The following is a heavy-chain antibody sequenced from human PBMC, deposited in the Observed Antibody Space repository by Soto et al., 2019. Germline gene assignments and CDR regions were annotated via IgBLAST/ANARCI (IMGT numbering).Heavy chain of an antibody. Sequence: EVQLVESGGGLVQPGGALRRSCAASGFTFSSYWMHWVRQAPGKGLVWVSRINSDGSSTSYADSVKGRFTISRDNAKNTLYLQMNSLRAEDTAVYYCARDRYYYDRSGYYDWYLDLWGRGTLVTVSS. CDR3: ARDRYYYDRSGYYDWYLDL. CDR1: GFTFSSYW. J-gene: IGHJ2*01. D-gene: IGHD3-22*01. CDR2: INSDGSST. V-gene: IGHV3-74*01.